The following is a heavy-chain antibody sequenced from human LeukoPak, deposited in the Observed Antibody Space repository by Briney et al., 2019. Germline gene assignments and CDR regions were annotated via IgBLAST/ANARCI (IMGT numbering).Heavy chain of an antibody. CDR1: GFTFSSYS. Sequence: TGGSLRLSCAVSGFTFSSYSMNWVRQAPGKGLEWVSSISSSSSYIYYADPVKGRFTISRDNAKNSLYLQMNSLRAEDTAVYYCARDYRKIAARREFDYWGQGTLVTVSS. CDR2: ISSSSSYI. J-gene: IGHJ4*02. V-gene: IGHV3-21*01. CDR3: ARDYRKIAARREFDY. D-gene: IGHD6-6*01.